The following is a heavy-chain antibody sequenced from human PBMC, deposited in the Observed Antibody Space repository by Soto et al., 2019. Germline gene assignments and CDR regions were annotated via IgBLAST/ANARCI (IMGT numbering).Heavy chain of an antibody. J-gene: IGHJ6*02. CDR3: ERGDSSSSAAYYYGMDV. V-gene: IGHV3-48*03. D-gene: IGHD6-6*01. Sequence: GGSLRLSCAASGFTFSSYEMNWVRQAPGKGLVWVSYFSSSGSTIYYADSVKGRFTISRDNAKNSLYLQMNSLRAEDTDVYYCERGDSSSSAAYYYGMDVWGQGTTVTVSS. CDR1: GFTFSSYE. CDR2: FSSSGSTI.